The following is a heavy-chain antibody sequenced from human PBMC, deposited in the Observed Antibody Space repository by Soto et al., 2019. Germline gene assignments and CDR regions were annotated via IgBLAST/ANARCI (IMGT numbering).Heavy chain of an antibody. J-gene: IGHJ6*03. CDR3: ARHGGRMDAIWDGYYYYMDV. CDR1: GGSISSSNW. CDR2: IYHSGST. V-gene: IGHV4-4*02. Sequence: SETLSLTCAVSGGSISSSNWWSWVRQPPGKGLDWIGEIYHSGSTNYNPSLKSRVTISVDKSKNQFSLKLSSVTAADTAVYYCARHGGRMDAIWDGYYYYMDVWGKGTTVTVSS. D-gene: IGHD2-8*01.